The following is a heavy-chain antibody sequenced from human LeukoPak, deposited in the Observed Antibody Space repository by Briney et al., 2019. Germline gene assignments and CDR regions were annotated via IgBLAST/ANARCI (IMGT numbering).Heavy chain of an antibody. CDR1: GFTFSSHW. Sequence: GGSLRLSCAASGFTFSSHWMSWVRQAPGKGLEWVANIKQDGSEKYYVDSVKGRFTISRDNAKNSLYLQMNSLRAGDTAVYYCAREVDVWGQGTTVTVSS. J-gene: IGHJ6*02. V-gene: IGHV3-7*01. CDR3: AREVDV. CDR2: IKQDGSEK.